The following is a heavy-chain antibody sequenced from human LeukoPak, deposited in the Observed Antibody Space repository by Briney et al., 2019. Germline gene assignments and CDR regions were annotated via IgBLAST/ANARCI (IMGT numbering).Heavy chain of an antibody. J-gene: IGHJ4*02. CDR3: TSWSMYSSGWYGADY. D-gene: IGHD6-19*01. CDR2: IRSKANSYAT. CDR1: GFTFSDHY. Sequence: GGSLRLSCAASGFTFSDHYMDWVRQASGKGLEWVGRIRSKANSYATAYAASVKGRFTISRDDSKNTAYLQMNSLKTEDTAVYYCTSWSMYSSGWYGADYWGQGTLVTVSS. V-gene: IGHV3-73*01.